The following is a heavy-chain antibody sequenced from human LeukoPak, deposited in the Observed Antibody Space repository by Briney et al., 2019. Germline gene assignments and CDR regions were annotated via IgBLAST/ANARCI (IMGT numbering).Heavy chain of an antibody. CDR1: GGTFSSYA. CDR2: IIPILGIA. Sequence: ASVKVSCKASGGTFSSYAISWVRQAPGQGLEWMGRIIPILGIANYAQKFQGRVTITADTSTRTAYMELRSLRSDDTAVYYCARDRGYSGYAEYYFDYWGQGTLVTVSS. J-gene: IGHJ4*02. V-gene: IGHV1-69*04. D-gene: IGHD5-12*01. CDR3: ARDRGYSGYAEYYFDY.